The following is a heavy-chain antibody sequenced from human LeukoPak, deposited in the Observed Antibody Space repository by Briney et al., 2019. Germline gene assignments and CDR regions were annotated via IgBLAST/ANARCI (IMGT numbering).Heavy chain of an antibody. CDR3: ARDAATVTTTYFDY. J-gene: IGHJ4*02. CDR2: IYTTGTT. Sequence: PSETLSLTCTVSGGSISSGNYYWSWIRQPAGKGLEWIGHIYTTGTTNYNPSLKSRVTISVDTSKNQFSLKLSSVTAADTAVYYCARDAATVTTTYFDYWGQGTLVTVSS. D-gene: IGHD4-17*01. CDR1: GGSISSGNYY. V-gene: IGHV4-61*09.